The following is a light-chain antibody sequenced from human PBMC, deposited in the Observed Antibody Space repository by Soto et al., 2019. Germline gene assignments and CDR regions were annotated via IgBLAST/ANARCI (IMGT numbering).Light chain of an antibody. CDR1: QGIHTA. V-gene: IGKV1D-13*01. J-gene: IGKJ5*01. CDR3: QQFSNYPHV. Sequence: AIQLTQSPSSLSASVGDIVIITFRASQGIHTALAWYQQKPGNAPMLLIYDASTVEAGVPSRFSGSGSGTDFTLTISSPQPEDFAIYYCQQFSNYPHVFGQGTRLEIK. CDR2: DAS.